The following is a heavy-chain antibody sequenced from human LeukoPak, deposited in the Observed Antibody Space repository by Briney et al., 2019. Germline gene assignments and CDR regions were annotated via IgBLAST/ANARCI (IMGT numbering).Heavy chain of an antibody. CDR3: ARDYGDPREYYYYGMDV. CDR1: GFTFSSYS. V-gene: IGHV3-21*01. Sequence: GGSLRLSCAASGFTFSSYSMNWVRQAPGKGLEWVSSISSSSSYIYYADSVKGRFTISRDNAKNSLYLQMNSLRAEDTAVYYCARDYGDPREYYYYGMDVWGQGTTVTVSS. CDR2: ISSSSSYI. D-gene: IGHD4-17*01. J-gene: IGHJ6*02.